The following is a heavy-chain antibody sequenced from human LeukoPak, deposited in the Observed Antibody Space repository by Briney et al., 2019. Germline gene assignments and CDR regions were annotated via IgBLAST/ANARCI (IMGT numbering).Heavy chain of an antibody. CDR1: GGTFSSYA. J-gene: IGHJ3*02. D-gene: IGHD4-11*01. V-gene: IGHV1-69*01. Sequence: GASVKVSCKASGGTFSSYAISWVRQAPGQGLEWMGGIIPIFGTANYAQKFQGRVTITADESTSTAYMELSSLRSEDTAVYYCATNRNSNYAAFDIWGQGTMVTVSS. CDR3: ATNRNSNYAAFDI. CDR2: IIPIFGTA.